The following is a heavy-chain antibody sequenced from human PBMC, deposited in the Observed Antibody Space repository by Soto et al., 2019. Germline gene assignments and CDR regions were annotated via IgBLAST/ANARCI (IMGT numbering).Heavy chain of an antibody. CDR2: IFPSDSDT. V-gene: IGHV5-51*01. Sequence: PGESLKISCMASGYIFNKHWIGWELQMPGKGLEWMGIIFPSDSDTRYSPSFQGQVTISADKSITTAYLQWSSLKASDTAKYYCARPALISSSINALDFRGKGTTVAVSS. J-gene: IGHJ6*04. CDR1: GYIFNKHW. CDR3: ARPALISSSINALDF. D-gene: IGHD6-6*01.